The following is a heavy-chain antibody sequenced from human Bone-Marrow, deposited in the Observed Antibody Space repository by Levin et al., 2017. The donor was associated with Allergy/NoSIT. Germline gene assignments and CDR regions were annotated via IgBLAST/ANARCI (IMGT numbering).Heavy chain of an antibody. CDR3: ARLSSSWYSGGMDV. V-gene: IGHV3-23*01. J-gene: IGHJ6*02. CDR1: GFTFSSFA. CDR2: IGSTGSST. D-gene: IGHD6-13*01. Sequence: PGGSLRLSCAASGFTFSSFAMSWVRQAPGKGLEWVSRIGSTGSSTNYADSVKGRFTISRDNSKNTLYLRLNSLRVEDTAKYYCARLSSSWYSGGMDVWGQGTMVIVS.